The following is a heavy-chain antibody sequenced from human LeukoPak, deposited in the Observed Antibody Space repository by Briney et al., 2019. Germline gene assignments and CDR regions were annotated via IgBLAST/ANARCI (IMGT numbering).Heavy chain of an antibody. D-gene: IGHD3-10*01. CDR3: AREITMVRGVIIGNWFDP. J-gene: IGHJ5*02. V-gene: IGHV1-69*04. CDR2: IIPILGIA. CDR1: GGTFSSYA. Sequence: SVKVSCKASGGTFSSYAISWVRQAPGQGLEWMGRIIPILGIANYAQKFQGRVTITADKSTSTAYMELSSLRSEDTAVYYCAREITMVRGVIIGNWFDPWGQGTLVTVSS.